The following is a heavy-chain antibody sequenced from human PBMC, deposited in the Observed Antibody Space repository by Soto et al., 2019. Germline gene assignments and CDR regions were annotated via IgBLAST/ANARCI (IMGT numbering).Heavy chain of an antibody. CDR3: ARGRYYDSSGYYRQVSYNWFDP. CDR2: INAVNGKT. Sequence: ASVKVSCKASGYTFTSYAMHWVRQAPGQRLEWMGWINAVNGKTNYSQKFQGRVTITADESTSTAYMELSSLRSEDTAVYYCARGRYYDSSGYYRQVSYNWFDPWGQGTLVTVS. V-gene: IGHV1-3*01. J-gene: IGHJ5*02. CDR1: GYTFTSYA. D-gene: IGHD3-22*01.